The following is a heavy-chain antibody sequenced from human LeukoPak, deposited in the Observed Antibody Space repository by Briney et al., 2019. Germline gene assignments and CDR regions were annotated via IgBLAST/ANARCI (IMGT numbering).Heavy chain of an antibody. CDR3: ARHGPYYYDSSGP. V-gene: IGHV3-21*01. Sequence: GGSLRLSCAASGFTFSSYSMNWVRQAPGKGLEWVSSISSSSSYIYYADSVKGRFTISRDNAKNSLYLQMNSLRAEDTAVYYRARHGPYYYDSSGPWGQGTLVTVSS. CDR1: GFTFSSYS. CDR2: ISSSSSYI. J-gene: IGHJ5*02. D-gene: IGHD3-22*01.